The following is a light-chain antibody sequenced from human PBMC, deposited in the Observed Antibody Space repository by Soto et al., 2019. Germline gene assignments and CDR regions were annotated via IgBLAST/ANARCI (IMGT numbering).Light chain of an antibody. CDR3: SSYSTSSTPYV. CDR1: SSDATDYNY. Sequence: QSVLTQPASVSGSPGQSITISCTGTSSDATDYNYVSWFQQHPGKAPKLIIYDVSNRPSGVSNRFSVSKSANTASLTISGLQAEDEADYYCSSYSTSSTPYVFGTVTKLTVL. V-gene: IGLV2-14*03. J-gene: IGLJ1*01. CDR2: DVS.